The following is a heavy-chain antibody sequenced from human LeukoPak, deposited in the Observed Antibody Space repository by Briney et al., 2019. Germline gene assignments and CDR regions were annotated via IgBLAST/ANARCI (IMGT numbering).Heavy chain of an antibody. D-gene: IGHD6-13*01. CDR1: GGSISSYY. Sequence: ASETLSLTCTVSGGSISSYYWSWIRQPAGKGLEGIGRIYTSGSTNYNPSLKSRVTMSVDTSKNQFSLKLSSVTAADTAVYYCARDSQSGQLVLSGSYYYMDVWGKGTTVTVSS. CDR2: IYTSGST. V-gene: IGHV4-4*07. CDR3: ARDSQSGQLVLSGSYYYMDV. J-gene: IGHJ6*03.